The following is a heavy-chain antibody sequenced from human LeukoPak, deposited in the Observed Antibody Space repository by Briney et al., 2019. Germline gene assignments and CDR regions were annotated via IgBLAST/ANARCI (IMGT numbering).Heavy chain of an antibody. CDR1: GFTFSSYS. D-gene: IGHD2-8*02. V-gene: IGHV3-21*01. CDR2: ISSSSSYI. CDR3: ARDLVVGSSFFSPQNWFDP. Sequence: PGGSLRLSCAASGFTFSSYSMNWVRQAPGKGLEWVSSISSSSSYIYYADSVKGRFTISRDNAKNSLYLQMNSLRAEDTAVYYCARDLVVGSSFFSPQNWFDPWGQGTLVTVSS. J-gene: IGHJ5*02.